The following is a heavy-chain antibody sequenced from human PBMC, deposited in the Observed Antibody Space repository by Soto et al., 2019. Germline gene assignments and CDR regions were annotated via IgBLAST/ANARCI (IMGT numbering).Heavy chain of an antibody. CDR2: IRSKANSYAT. Sequence: HPGGSLRLSCAASGFTFSGSAMHWVRQASGKGLEWVGRIRSKANSYATAYTASVKGRFTISRDDSKNTAYLQMNSLKTEDTAVYYCTSYYDFWSGYREGNWFDPWGQGTLVTVSS. J-gene: IGHJ5*02. CDR1: GFTFSGSA. V-gene: IGHV3-73*01. CDR3: TSYYDFWSGYREGNWFDP. D-gene: IGHD3-3*01.